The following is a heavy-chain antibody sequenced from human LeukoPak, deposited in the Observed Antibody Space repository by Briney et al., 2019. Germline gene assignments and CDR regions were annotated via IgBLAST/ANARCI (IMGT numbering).Heavy chain of an antibody. CDR1: GGSISSSSYY. V-gene: IGHV4-39*07. CDR3: ATGVWPHYYYCMDV. CDR2: IYYSGST. Sequence: NSSETLSLTCTVSGGSISSSSYYWGWIRQPPGKGLEWIGSIYYSGSTYYNPSLKSRVTISVDTSKNQFSLKLSSVTAADTAVYYCATGVWPHYYYCMDVWGKGTTVTISS. D-gene: IGHD7-27*01. J-gene: IGHJ6*03.